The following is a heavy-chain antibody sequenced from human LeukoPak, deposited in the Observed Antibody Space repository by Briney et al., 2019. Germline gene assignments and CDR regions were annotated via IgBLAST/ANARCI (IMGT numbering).Heavy chain of an antibody. CDR3: ARDGSVYTGSPELGYYNYYMDV. CDR2: INPSGGST. D-gene: IGHD6-6*01. Sequence: ASVKVSCKASGYTFTNYYIHWVRQAPGQGLEWMGIINPSGGSTSYAQKFQGRVTMTRDTSTSTVNMDLSSLRSEDTAVYYRARDGSVYTGSPELGYYNYYMDVWGKGTTVTVSS. J-gene: IGHJ6*03. V-gene: IGHV1-46*01. CDR1: GYTFTNYY.